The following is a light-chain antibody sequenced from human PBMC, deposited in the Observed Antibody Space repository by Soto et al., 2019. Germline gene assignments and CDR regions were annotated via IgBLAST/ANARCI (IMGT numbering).Light chain of an antibody. J-gene: IGLJ1*01. CDR1: STDVGAYNY. Sequence: QSALTQPPSASGSPGQSVTISCTGTSTDVGAYNYVSWYQQRPGKAPKLMIFEVTKRPSGVPDRFSGSKSGNTAALTVSGDQADDEADYYCSSYAGSNSFVFGTGTKLTVL. V-gene: IGLV2-8*01. CDR3: SSYAGSNSFV. CDR2: EVT.